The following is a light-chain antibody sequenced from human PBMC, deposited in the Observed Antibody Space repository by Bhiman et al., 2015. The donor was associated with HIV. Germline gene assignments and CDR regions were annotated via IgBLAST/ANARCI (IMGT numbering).Light chain of an antibody. CDR3: QAWDSLHGV. V-gene: IGLV3-1*01. Sequence: SYELTQPPSVSVSPGQTASITCSGDKLGDKYACWYQQKPGQSPVLVIYQDSKRPSGIPERFSGSNSGNTATLTISGTQAMDEADYYCQAWDSLHGVFGTGTKVTVL. J-gene: IGLJ1*01. CDR1: KLGDKY. CDR2: QDS.